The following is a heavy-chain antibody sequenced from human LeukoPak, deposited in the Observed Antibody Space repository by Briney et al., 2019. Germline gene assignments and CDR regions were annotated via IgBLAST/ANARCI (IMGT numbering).Heavy chain of an antibody. V-gene: IGHV1-69*13. CDR2: IIPIFGTA. D-gene: IGHD3-10*01. CDR1: GGTFSSYA. CDR3: ARGNSGTFDY. J-gene: IGHJ4*02. Sequence: WASVKVSCKASGGTFSSYAISWVRQAPGQGLEWMGGIIPIFGTANYAQKFQGRVTITADESTSTAYMELSSLRSEDTAVYYCARGNSGTFDYWGQGTLVTVSS.